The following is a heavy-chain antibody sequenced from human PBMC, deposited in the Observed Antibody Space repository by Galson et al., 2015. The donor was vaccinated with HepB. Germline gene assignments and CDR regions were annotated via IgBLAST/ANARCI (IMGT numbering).Heavy chain of an antibody. D-gene: IGHD3-10*02. CDR3: ATVSFVRGVPYFDY. J-gene: IGHJ4*02. CDR1: DGSIYVDNYS. V-gene: IGHV4-30-2*01. CDR2: FYHTGNI. Sequence: TLSLTCAVSDGSIYVDNYSWSWIRQPPGKGLEWIGYFYHTGNIYYNPSLKSRVTMSMDRSKKQFSLNLSSVTAADTAVYYCATVSFVRGVPYFDYWGQGTLVTVSS.